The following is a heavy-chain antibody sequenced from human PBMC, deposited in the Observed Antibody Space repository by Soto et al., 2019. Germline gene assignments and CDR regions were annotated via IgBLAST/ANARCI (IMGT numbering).Heavy chain of an antibody. J-gene: IGHJ1*01. Sequence: QVQLVQSGAEVKQPGASATISCKASGYNFTTYVVHWLRQAPGQGPEWMGWINCGSGNTVYSQKFQGRVTCTRDTSERIDSMEMISLTTGDMTVHHCASGNNSGCTNDDWGRGTL. D-gene: IGHD6-19*01. CDR1: GYNFTTYV. CDR2: INCGSGNT. CDR3: ASGNNSGCTNDD. V-gene: IGHV1-3*01.